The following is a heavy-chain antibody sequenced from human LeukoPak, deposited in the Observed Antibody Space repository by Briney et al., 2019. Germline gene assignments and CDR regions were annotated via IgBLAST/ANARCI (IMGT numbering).Heavy chain of an antibody. J-gene: IGHJ4*02. D-gene: IGHD6-19*01. Sequence: PSETLSLTCAASGVPFSNYYWSWVRQSPSQGLEWIGEFNHSGYTNYNPSLKSRVTMSIDTSKNQFSLKLTSVTAADAGVYYCTRAVAGHPDWGQGTLVTVSS. V-gene: IGHV4-34*01. CDR1: GVPFSNYY. CDR2: FNHSGYT. CDR3: TRAVAGHPD.